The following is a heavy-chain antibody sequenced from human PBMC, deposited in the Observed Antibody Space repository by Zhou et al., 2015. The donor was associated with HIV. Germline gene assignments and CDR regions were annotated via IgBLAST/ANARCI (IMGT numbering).Heavy chain of an antibody. D-gene: IGHD3-10*01. CDR1: GGTFSSYA. Sequence: QVQLVQSGAEVKKPGSSVKVSCKASGGTFSSYAISWVRQAPGQGLEWMGGIIPIFGTANYAQKFQGRVTITADESTSTAYMELSSLRSEDTAVYYCATTKGPRMVRGVIGWGYGMDVWGQGP. CDR3: ATTKGPRMVRGVIGWGYGMDV. V-gene: IGHV1-69*12. J-gene: IGHJ6*02. CDR2: IIPIFGTA.